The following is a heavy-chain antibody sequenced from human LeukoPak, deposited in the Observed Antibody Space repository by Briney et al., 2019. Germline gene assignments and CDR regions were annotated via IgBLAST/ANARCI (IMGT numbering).Heavy chain of an antibody. CDR2: IFASGST. J-gene: IGHJ5*02. CDR3: ARGVFGAVEYNWFDP. V-gene: IGHV4-4*07. Sequence: SETLSLTCTVSGGSISSYSWSWIRQPAGKGLEWIGRIFASGSTKYNPSLKSRVTMSVETSKNQFSLKLSSVTAADTAVYYCARGVFGAVEYNWFDPWGQGTLVTVSS. CDR1: GGSISSYS. D-gene: IGHD3-10*01.